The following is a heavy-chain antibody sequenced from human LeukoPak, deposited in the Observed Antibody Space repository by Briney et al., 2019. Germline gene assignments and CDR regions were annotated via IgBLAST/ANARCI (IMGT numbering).Heavy chain of an antibody. J-gene: IGHJ6*02. D-gene: IGHD3-10*01. CDR2: ISSSSSYI. CDR1: GFTFSSYS. Sequence: PGGSLRLSCAASGFTFSSYSMNWVRQAPGKGLEWVSPISSSSSYIYYADSVKGRFTISRDNAKNSLYLQMNSPRAEDTAVYYCARDLTYYYGSGREGMDVWGQGTTVTVSS. CDR3: ARDLTYYYGSGREGMDV. V-gene: IGHV3-21*01.